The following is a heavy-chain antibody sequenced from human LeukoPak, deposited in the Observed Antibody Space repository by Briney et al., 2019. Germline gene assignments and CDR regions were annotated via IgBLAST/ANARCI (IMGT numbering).Heavy chain of an antibody. V-gene: IGHV3-30*02. Sequence: GGSLRLSCAASGFPFSSYAMSWVRQAPGKGLEWVAFIRYDGSNKYYAGSVKGRFTISIDNSKNTLYLQMNSLRAEDTAVYYCAKVPPYYYYYYMDVWGKGTTVTLSS. CDR3: AKVPPYYYYYYMDV. CDR1: GFPFSSYA. CDR2: IRYDGSNK. J-gene: IGHJ6*03.